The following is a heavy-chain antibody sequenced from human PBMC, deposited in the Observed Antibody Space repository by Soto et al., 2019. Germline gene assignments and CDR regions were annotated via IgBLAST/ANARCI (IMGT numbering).Heavy chain of an antibody. V-gene: IGHV4-59*08. Sequence: SETLSLTCTVSGGSISSYYWSWIRQPPGKGLEWIGYIYYSGSTNYNPSLKSRVTISVDTSKNQFSLKLGSVTAADTAVYYCARQHTMVRGIIDYWGQGTLVTVSS. CDR1: GGSISSYY. J-gene: IGHJ4*02. CDR3: ARQHTMVRGIIDY. CDR2: IYYSGST. D-gene: IGHD3-10*01.